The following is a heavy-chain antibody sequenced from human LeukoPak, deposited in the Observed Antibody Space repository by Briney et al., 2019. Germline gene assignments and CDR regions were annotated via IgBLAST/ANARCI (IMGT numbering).Heavy chain of an antibody. CDR1: GFTFSSYS. CDR3: ARDGYSYGYNWFDP. V-gene: IGHV3-48*02. J-gene: IGHJ5*02. Sequence: PGGSLRLSCAASGFTFSSYSMNWVRQAPGKGLEWVSYISSSSSTIYYADSVKGRFTISRDNAKNSLYLQMNSLRDEDTAVYCCARDGYSYGYNWFDPWGQGTLVTVSS. D-gene: IGHD5-18*01. CDR2: ISSSSSTI.